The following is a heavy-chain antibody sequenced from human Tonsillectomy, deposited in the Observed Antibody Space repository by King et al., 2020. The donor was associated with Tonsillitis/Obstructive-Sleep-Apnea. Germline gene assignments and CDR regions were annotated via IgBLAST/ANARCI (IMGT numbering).Heavy chain of an antibody. CDR2: INNYNGNT. D-gene: IGHD3-3*01. J-gene: IGHJ6*03. CDR3: ARGLKFLGWLGPREYMAV. V-gene: IGHV1-18*01. Sequence: VQLVQSGAEVKKPGASVKVSCKASGYTFSSYGITWVRQAPGQGLEWMGWINNYNGNTCYAQKVQGRVIMTTDTSTSTAYMELRSLTSDDTAVYYCARGLKFLGWLGPREYMAVWGNGTTVIVSS. CDR1: GYTFSSYG.